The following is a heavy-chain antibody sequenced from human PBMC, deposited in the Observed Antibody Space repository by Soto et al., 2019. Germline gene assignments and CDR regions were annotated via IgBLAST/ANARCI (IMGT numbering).Heavy chain of an antibody. Sequence: GESLKISCKGSGYSFTSYWIGWVRQMPGKGLEWMGIIYPGDSDTRYSPSFQGQVTISADKSISTAYLQWSSLKASDTAMYYCARHVEYCSSTSCYHWFDPGGQGTLVTVSS. V-gene: IGHV5-51*01. CDR3: ARHVEYCSSTSCYHWFDP. CDR2: IYPGDSDT. CDR1: GYSFTSYW. D-gene: IGHD2-2*01. J-gene: IGHJ5*02.